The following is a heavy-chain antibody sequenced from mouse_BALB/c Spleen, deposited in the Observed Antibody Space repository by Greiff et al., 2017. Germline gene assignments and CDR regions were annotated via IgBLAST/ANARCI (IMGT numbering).Heavy chain of an antibody. D-gene: IGHD2-4*01. CDR3: APIYYDYEGAY. CDR1: GYTFTSYW. CDR2: INPSTGYT. V-gene: IGHV1-7*01. J-gene: IGHJ3*01. Sequence: QVQLQQSGAELAKPGASVKMSCKASGYTFTSYWMHWVKQRPGQGLEWIGYINPSTGYTEYNQKFKDKATLTADKSSSTAYMQLSSLTSEDSAVYYCAPIYYDYEGAYWGQGTLVTVSA.